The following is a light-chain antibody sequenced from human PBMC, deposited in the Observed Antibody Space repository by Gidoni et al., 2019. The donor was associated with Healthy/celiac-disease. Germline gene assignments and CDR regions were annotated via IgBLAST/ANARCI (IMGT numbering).Light chain of an antibody. CDR1: QGFSNY. CDR3: QKYNSALPLT. CDR2: AAS. Sequence: DIQMTHSPSSLSAPVGDRVTLTRRASQGFSNYLAWYQQKPGKVPKLLIYAASTLQSGVPSRFSGSGSGTDFTLTISSLQPEDVATYYCQKYNSALPLTFGGGTKVEIK. V-gene: IGKV1-27*01. J-gene: IGKJ4*01.